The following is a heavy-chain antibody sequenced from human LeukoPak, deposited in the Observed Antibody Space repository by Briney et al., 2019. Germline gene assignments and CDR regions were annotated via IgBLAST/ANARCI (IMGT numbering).Heavy chain of an antibody. CDR2: ISYDGGHK. Sequence: GGSLRLSCAASGFTFSSYWMSWVRQAPGKGLEWVAVISYDGGHKYNADSVKGRFTISRDNSKNTLYLQMNSLRVEDTAMYYCAKQSGATDTGYAISHWGPGTLVTVSS. D-gene: IGHD5-12*01. CDR3: AKQSGATDTGYAISH. V-gene: IGHV3-30*18. J-gene: IGHJ4*02. CDR1: GFTFSSYW.